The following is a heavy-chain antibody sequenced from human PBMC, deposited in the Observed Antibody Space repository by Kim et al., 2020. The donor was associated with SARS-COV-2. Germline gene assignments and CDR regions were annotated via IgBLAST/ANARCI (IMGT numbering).Heavy chain of an antibody. V-gene: IGHV3-74*01. J-gene: IGHJ5*02. CDR3: VRDGRRDGYTA. Sequence: GGSLRLSCAASGFTFSTYAMYWVRQAPGKGLVWVSRINSDGSSTTYADSVKGRFTISRDNAKNTLYLQMNSLRAEDTAVYYCVRDGRRDGYTAWGQGTLVTVSS. CDR1: GFTFSTYA. D-gene: IGHD5-12*01. CDR2: INSDGSST.